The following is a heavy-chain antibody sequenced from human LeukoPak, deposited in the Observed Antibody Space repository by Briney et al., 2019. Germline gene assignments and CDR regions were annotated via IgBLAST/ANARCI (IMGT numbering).Heavy chain of an antibody. D-gene: IGHD6-13*01. CDR2: ISYDGSDK. Sequence: GGSLRLSCAASGFTFSSYGMHWVRQAPGKGLEWVAVISYDGSDKYYADSVKGRFTISRDNSKNTLYLQMNSLRTEDTAVYYCARDRVVASADYYFDSWGQGTLVTVSS. V-gene: IGHV3-30*03. CDR1: GFTFSSYG. J-gene: IGHJ4*02. CDR3: ARDRVVASADYYFDS.